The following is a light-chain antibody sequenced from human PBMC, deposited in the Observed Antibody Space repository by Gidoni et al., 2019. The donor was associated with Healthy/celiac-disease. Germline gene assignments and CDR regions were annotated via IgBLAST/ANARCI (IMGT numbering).Light chain of an antibody. Sequence: EIVLTQSPATLSLSPGERATLSCRASQGVSSYLAWYQQKPGQAPRLLIYDASNRATGIPDRFSGSGPGTDFTRTISSLEPEDFAVYYCQQRSNWSYTFXQXTKLEIK. V-gene: IGKV3D-11*01. CDR3: QQRSNWSYT. J-gene: IGKJ2*01. CDR2: DAS. CDR1: QGVSSY.